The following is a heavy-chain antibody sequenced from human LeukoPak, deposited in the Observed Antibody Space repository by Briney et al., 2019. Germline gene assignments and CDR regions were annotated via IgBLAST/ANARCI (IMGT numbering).Heavy chain of an antibody. CDR2: IYHSGST. Sequence: SGTLSLTCAVSGGSISSSNWWSWVRQPPGKGLEWIGEIYHSGSTYYNPSLKSRVTISVDRSKNQFSLKLSSVTAADTAVYYCAREYSSSSPFDYWGQGTLVTVSS. V-gene: IGHV4-4*02. D-gene: IGHD6-6*01. J-gene: IGHJ4*02. CDR3: AREYSSSSPFDY. CDR1: GGSISSSNW.